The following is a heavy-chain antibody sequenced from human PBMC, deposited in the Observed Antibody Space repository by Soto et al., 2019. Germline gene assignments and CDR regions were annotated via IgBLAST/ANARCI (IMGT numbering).Heavy chain of an antibody. Sequence: GSLRLSCAASGFTFSTYWMHWVRQAPGKGLVWVSRISRDGRSTSYADSVKGRFTISRDNAKNMLYLQMNGLRAEDTAVYYCVYCSGGNCYWGQGTLVTVSS. CDR1: GFTFSTYW. J-gene: IGHJ4*02. CDR2: ISRDGRST. CDR3: VYCSGGNCY. D-gene: IGHD2-15*01. V-gene: IGHV3-74*01.